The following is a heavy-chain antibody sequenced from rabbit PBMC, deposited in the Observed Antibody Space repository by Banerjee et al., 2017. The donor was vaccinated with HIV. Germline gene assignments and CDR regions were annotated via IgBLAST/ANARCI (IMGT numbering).Heavy chain of an antibody. D-gene: IGHD4-2*01. CDR2: INTSSGNT. CDR3: ARDAGYAGSNL. V-gene: IGHV1S45*01. Sequence: QEQLEESGGDLVQPEGSLTLTCKASGFDLSSYYYMCWVRQAPGKGLEWIACINTSSGNTVYASWAKGRFTISKTSSTTVTLQMTSLTAADTATYFCARDAGYAGSNLWGPGTLVTVS. CDR1: GFDLSSYYY. J-gene: IGHJ4*01.